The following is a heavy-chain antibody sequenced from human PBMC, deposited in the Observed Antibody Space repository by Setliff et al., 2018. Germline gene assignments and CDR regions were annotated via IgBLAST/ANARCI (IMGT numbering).Heavy chain of an antibody. CDR3: ATFRGYTYGYDY. D-gene: IGHD5-18*01. CDR1: GFSFTSFG. CDR2: ISPYNGDT. Sequence: ASVKVSCKTSGFSFTSFGFSWVRQAPGQGLEWMGWISPYNGDTRFQQKFQGRVTVTTDTPTSTGYLELWSLTSDDTAVYYCATFRGYTYGYDYWGQGTLVTVSS. V-gene: IGHV1-18*01. J-gene: IGHJ4*02.